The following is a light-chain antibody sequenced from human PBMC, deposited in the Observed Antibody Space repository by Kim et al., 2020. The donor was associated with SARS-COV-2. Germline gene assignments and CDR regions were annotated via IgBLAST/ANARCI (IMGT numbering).Light chain of an antibody. CDR2: AAS. CDR3: QHYGNTRAT. CDR1: QLVNSGF. Sequence: SPGEGPAPLCCASQLVNSGFLAWYQQKLGQAPRLLIYAASSRATGIPDRFSGSASGTDFALTISRLEPEDFAVYYCQHYGNTRATFGQGTRLEIK. J-gene: IGKJ5*01. V-gene: IGKV3-20*01.